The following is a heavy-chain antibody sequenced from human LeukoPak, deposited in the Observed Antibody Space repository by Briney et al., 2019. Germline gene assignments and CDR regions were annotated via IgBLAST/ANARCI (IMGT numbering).Heavy chain of an antibody. V-gene: IGHV3-23*01. D-gene: IGHD1-26*01. Sequence: PGGSLRHSCAASGFTFSTYAMSWVRQAPGAGLDWVSSITDSGGSTYYADSVKGRFTISRDNSKNTLYLQMNSLRAEDTAVYYCTTSGNYFGDYWGQGTPVTVSS. CDR2: ITDSGGST. CDR3: TTSGNYFGDY. CDR1: GFTFSTYA. J-gene: IGHJ4*02.